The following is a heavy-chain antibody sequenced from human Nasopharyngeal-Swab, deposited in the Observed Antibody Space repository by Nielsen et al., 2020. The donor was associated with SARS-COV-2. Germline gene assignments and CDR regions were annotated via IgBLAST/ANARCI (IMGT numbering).Heavy chain of an antibody. V-gene: IGHV3-21*04. CDR3: ARDVDYGGNSRFDY. D-gene: IGHD4-23*01. J-gene: IGHJ4*02. CDR2: TTGSGGKT. Sequence: VRQAPGKGLEWVSSTTGSGGKTYYADSVKGRFTISRDNAKNSLYLQMNSLRAEDTAVYYCARDVDYGGNSRFDYWGQGTLVTVSS.